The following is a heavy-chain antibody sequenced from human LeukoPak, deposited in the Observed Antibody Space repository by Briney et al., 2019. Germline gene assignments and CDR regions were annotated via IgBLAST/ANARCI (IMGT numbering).Heavy chain of an antibody. J-gene: IGHJ4*02. Sequence: SETLSLTCTVSNGSISSYHWSWIRQPPGKGLEWIGYILTSGTTNPNPSLKSRLTISVDTSKNQFTLKLRSVTAADTAVYYCARLRVSGSYLYHFDYWAQGTLVPVS. V-gene: IGHV4-4*09. CDR2: ILTSGTT. CDR1: NGSISSYH. D-gene: IGHD1-26*01. CDR3: ARLRVSGSYLYHFDY.